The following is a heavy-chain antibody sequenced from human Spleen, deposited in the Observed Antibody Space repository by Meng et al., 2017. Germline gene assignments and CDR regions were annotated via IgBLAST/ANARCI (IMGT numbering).Heavy chain of an antibody. CDR2: INHSGST. J-gene: IGHJ4*02. D-gene: IGHD4-11*01. CDR3: ARGPTTMAHDFDY. V-gene: IGHV4-34*01. Sequence: QVQLHHWGAGLLKPSATLSLNCVVSGGSFSEYYCSSIRQPPGKGLDWIGEINHSGSTNYNPSLESRATISVDTSQNNLSLKLSSVTAADSAVYYCARGPTTMAHDFDYWGQGTLVTVSS. CDR1: GGSFSEYY.